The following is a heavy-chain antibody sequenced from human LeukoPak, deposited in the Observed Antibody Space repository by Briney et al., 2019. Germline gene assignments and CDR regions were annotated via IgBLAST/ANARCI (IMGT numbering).Heavy chain of an antibody. CDR1: GFTVSSNY. D-gene: IGHD5-12*01. CDR2: IYSGGST. V-gene: IGHV3-66*01. Sequence: GGSLRLSCAASGFTVSSNYMSWVRQAPGKGLEWVSVIYSGGSTYYADSVKGRFTISRDNSKNTLYLQMNSLRAEDTAVYYRARDRGYSGYEDYWGQGTLVTVSS. CDR3: ARDRGYSGYEDY. J-gene: IGHJ4*02.